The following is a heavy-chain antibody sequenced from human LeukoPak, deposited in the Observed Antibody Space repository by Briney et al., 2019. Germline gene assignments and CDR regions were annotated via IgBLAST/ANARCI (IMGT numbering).Heavy chain of an antibody. CDR2: IYHSGST. CDR3: ARVREVATILTKIYYYYYMDV. V-gene: IGHV4-4*02. Sequence: SGTLSLTCAVSGGSISSSNWWSWVRQPPGKGLEWIGEIYHSGSTNYNPSLKSRVTISVDKSKNQFSLKLSSVTAADTAVYYCARVREVATILTKIYYYYYMDVWGKGTTVTVSS. CDR1: GGSISSSNW. D-gene: IGHD5-12*01. J-gene: IGHJ6*03.